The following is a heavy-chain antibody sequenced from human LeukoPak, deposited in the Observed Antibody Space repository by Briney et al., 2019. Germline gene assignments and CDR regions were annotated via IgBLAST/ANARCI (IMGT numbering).Heavy chain of an antibody. CDR3: ATPRFGSWYFDY. CDR1: GGSISSYY. D-gene: IGHD6-13*01. Sequence: SETLSLTCTVSGGSISSYYWSWIRQPAGKGLEWIGRIYTSGSTNYNPSLKSRVTISVDTSKNQFSLKLSSVTAADTAVYYCATPRFGSWYFDYWGQGTLVTVSS. J-gene: IGHJ4*02. CDR2: IYTSGST. V-gene: IGHV4-4*07.